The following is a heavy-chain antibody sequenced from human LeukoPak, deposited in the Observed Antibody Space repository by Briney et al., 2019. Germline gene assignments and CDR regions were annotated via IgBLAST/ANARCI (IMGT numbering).Heavy chain of an antibody. CDR1: GYTFTSYY. Sequence: ASVKVSFKASGYTFTSYYMHWVRQAPGQGREWMGIINPSGGSTSYAQKFQGRVTMTRDTSTSTVYMELSSLRSEDTAVYYCARGGYYDILTGNYGMDVWGKGTTVTVSS. CDR3: ARGGYYDILTGNYGMDV. V-gene: IGHV1-46*01. CDR2: INPSGGST. D-gene: IGHD3-9*01. J-gene: IGHJ6*04.